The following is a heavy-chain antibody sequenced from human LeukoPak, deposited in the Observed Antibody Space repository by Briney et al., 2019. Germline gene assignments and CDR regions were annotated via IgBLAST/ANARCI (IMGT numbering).Heavy chain of an antibody. CDR2: INHSGST. V-gene: IGHV4-34*01. CDR3: ASGYAFDV. J-gene: IGHJ3*01. Sequence: SETLSLTCAVYGGSFSGYYWSWIRQPPGKGLEWIGEINHSGSTNYNPSLKSRVTISVDTSKNQFSLHLSSVTPDDTAVYYCASGYAFDVWGRGTMVTVSS. CDR1: GGSFSGYY.